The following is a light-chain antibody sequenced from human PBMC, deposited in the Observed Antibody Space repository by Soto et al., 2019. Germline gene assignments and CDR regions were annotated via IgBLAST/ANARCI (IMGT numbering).Light chain of an antibody. CDR3: QQYNNWPPWT. J-gene: IGKJ2*02. Sequence: EIVMTQSPATLSVSPGERATLSCRASQSVSSNLAWYQQKPGQAPRLLIYGASTRPTGIPARFSGSGSGTEFTLTISSLQSEDFAFYYCQQYNNWPPWTFGQGTKLEI. V-gene: IGKV3-15*01. CDR1: QSVSSN. CDR2: GAS.